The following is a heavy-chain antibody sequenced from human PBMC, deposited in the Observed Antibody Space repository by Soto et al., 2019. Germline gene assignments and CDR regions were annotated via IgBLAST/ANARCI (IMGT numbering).Heavy chain of an antibody. V-gene: IGHV1-24*01. CDR1: GYTLTELS. CDR3: ATVEVDATPVYYYYYMDV. J-gene: IGHJ6*03. D-gene: IGHD2-15*01. CDR2: FDPEDGET. Sequence: ASVKVSCKVSGYTLTELSMHWVRQAPGKGLEWMGGFDPEDGETIYAQKFQGRVTMTEDTSTDTAYMELSSLRSEDTAVYYCATVEVDATPVYYYYYMDVWGKGTTVTVSS.